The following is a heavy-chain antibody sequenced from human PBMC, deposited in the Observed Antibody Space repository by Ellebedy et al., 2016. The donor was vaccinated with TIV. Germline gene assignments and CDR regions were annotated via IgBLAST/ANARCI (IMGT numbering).Heavy chain of an antibody. J-gene: IGHJ5*02. D-gene: IGHD4-17*01. CDR1: GFSFRNYW. V-gene: IGHV3-7*01. CDR2: IYQDGSDK. Sequence: PGGSLRLSCAASGFSFRNYWMGWVRQAPGKGLEWVANIYQDGSDKYYVDSVKGRFTISRDNAKNSLYLQLNSLRVEATAVYYCARRGSYGDYAVQVNNWFDRWGQGTLVTVSS. CDR3: ARRGSYGDYAVQVNNWFDR.